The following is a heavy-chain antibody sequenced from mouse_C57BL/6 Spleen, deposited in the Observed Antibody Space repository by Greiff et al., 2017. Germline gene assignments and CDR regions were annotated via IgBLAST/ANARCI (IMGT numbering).Heavy chain of an antibody. CDR3: ARSAYYYGSSPWAMDY. D-gene: IGHD1-1*01. V-gene: IGHV1-9*01. Sequence: LVESGAELMKPGASVKLSCKATGYTFTGYWIEWVKQRPGHGLEWIGEILPGSGSTNYNEKFKGKATFTADTSSNTAYMQLSSLTTEDSAIYYCARSAYYYGSSPWAMDYWGQGTSVTVSS. CDR1: GYTFTGYW. J-gene: IGHJ4*01. CDR2: ILPGSGST.